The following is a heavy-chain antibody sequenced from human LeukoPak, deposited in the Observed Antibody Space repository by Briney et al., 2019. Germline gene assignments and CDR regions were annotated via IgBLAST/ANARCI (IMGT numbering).Heavy chain of an antibody. D-gene: IGHD1-26*01. J-gene: IGHJ4*02. CDR2: IYSGGIT. CDR3: ARYSGSYLGY. CDR1: GFTVGSNY. V-gene: IGHV3-53*01. Sequence: GGSLRLSCAASGFTVGSNYMSWVRQAPGKGLEWVSVIYSGGITYYADSVKGRFTISRDNSKNTLYLQMNSLRAEDTAVYYCARYSGSYLGYWGQGTLVTVSS.